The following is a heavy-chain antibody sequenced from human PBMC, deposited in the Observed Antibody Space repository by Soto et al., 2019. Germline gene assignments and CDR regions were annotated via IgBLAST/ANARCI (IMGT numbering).Heavy chain of an antibody. Sequence: QVQLVQSGAEVKRPGSSVKVSCQTSGGTFRTYTINWVRQAPGQGLEWMGRIIPILDVANYAQKFQGRVTITADKLTSTAHMKLRSLRSEDTAVYYCARSTQADMGVAAPKDVWFDPWGQGTLVTVSS. D-gene: IGHD6-19*01. CDR1: GGTFRTYT. J-gene: IGHJ5*02. CDR3: ARSTQADMGVAAPKDVWFDP. V-gene: IGHV1-69*02. CDR2: IIPILDVA.